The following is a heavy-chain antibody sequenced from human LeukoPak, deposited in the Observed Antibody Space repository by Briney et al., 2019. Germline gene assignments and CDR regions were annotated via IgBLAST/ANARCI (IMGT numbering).Heavy chain of an antibody. V-gene: IGHV3-30-3*01. D-gene: IGHD6-13*01. J-gene: IGHJ4*02. CDR1: GFTFSSYA. CDR2: ISYDGSNK. Sequence: PGRSLRLSCAASGFTFSSYAMHWVRQVPGKGLEWVAVISYDGSNKYYADSVKGRFTISRDNSKNTLYLQMNSLRAEDTAVYYCARVQAAGRNGTDYWGQGTLVTVSS. CDR3: ARVQAAGRNGTDY.